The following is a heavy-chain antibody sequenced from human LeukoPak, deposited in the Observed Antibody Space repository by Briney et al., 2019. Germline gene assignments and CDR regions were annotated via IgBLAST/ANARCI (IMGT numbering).Heavy chain of an antibody. D-gene: IGHD6-13*01. Sequence: GGSLTLSCAASGFNFSSCAMTWVPQAPGKGLEGVSTITAGTTHIYYEDSVKGRFTTSRDDAKTSLYLQLSSLRTEDTAVYYCARDGSGWSRDYWGQGTLVTVSS. CDR3: ARDGSGWSRDY. CDR1: GFNFSSCA. CDR2: ITAGTTHI. J-gene: IGHJ4*02. V-gene: IGHV3-21*01.